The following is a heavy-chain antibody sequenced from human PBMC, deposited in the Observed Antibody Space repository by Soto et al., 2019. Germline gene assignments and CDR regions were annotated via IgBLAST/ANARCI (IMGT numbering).Heavy chain of an antibody. Sequence: SETLSLTYTVSGGSISSYYWSWIRQPPGKGLEWIGYIYYSGSTNYNPSLKSRVTISVDTSKNQFSLKLSSVTAADTAVYYCARGVPASYSNYWWFDPWGQGTLVTVSS. J-gene: IGHJ5*02. CDR2: IYYSGST. V-gene: IGHV4-59*01. CDR3: ARGVPASYSNYWWFDP. CDR1: GGSISSYY. D-gene: IGHD4-4*01.